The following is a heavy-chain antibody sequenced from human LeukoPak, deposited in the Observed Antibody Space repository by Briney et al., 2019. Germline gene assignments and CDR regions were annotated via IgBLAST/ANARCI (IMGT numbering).Heavy chain of an antibody. CDR2: IDYTEST. J-gene: IGHJ4*02. CDR1: GGSISTYY. Sequence: SQTLSPTCTVSGGSISTYYWTWIRQPPGKGLEWIGYIDYTESTRYSPSLKSRVTVSVDTPKNQFSLKLTSLSAADTAVYFCARVGDYFFDYWGQGTLVTVSS. V-gene: IGHV4-59*01. CDR3: ARVGDYFFDY. D-gene: IGHD2-21*02.